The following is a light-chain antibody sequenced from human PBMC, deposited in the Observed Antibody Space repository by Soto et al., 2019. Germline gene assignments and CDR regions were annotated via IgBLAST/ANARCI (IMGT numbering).Light chain of an antibody. CDR3: QQSFSIQYT. Sequence: DIQMTQSPSSLSAFIGDRVTITCRTSHTISSHLTWYHQKPGKDPNLLIYAASSLQSGVPSGFSGSGSGTDFTLTITSLQPADFAAYYCQQSFSIQYTFGQGTKLQIK. CDR1: HTISSH. J-gene: IGKJ2*01. V-gene: IGKV1-39*01. CDR2: AAS.